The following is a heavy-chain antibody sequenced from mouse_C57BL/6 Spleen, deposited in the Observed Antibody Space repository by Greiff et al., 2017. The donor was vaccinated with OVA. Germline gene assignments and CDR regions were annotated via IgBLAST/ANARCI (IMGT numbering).Heavy chain of an antibody. V-gene: IGHV1-82*01. J-gene: IGHJ4*01. CDR2: IYPGDGDT. CDR3: ARGTTRAMDY. CDR1: GYAFSSSW. Sequence: VQLQQSGPELVKPGASVKISCKASGYAFSSSWMNWVKQRPGKGLEWIGRIYPGDGDTNYNGKFKGKATLTADKSSSTAYMQLSSLTSEDSAVYFCARGTTRAMDYWGQGTSVTVSS. D-gene: IGHD1-1*01.